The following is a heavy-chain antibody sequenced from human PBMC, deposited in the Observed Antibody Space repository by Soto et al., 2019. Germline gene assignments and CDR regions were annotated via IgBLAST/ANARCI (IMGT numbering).Heavy chain of an antibody. CDR1: GGTFSSYA. CDR2: IIPIFGTA. D-gene: IGHD6-13*01. Sequence: SMKVSCKASGGTFSSYAISWVRQAPGQGLEWMGGIIPIFGTANYAQKFQGRVTITADESTSTAYMELSSLRSEDTAVYYCARDSSRRNVNWFDPWGQGTLVTVSS. CDR3: ARDSSRRNVNWFDP. J-gene: IGHJ5*02. V-gene: IGHV1-69*13.